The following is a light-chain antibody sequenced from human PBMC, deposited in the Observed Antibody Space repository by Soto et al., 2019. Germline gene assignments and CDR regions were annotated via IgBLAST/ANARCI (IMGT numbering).Light chain of an antibody. CDR1: SCDVGSYNL. V-gene: IGLV2-23*02. CDR2: EVS. J-gene: IGLJ1*01. Sequence: QSALTQPASMSGSPGQSMTISCTGTSCDVGSYNLVSWYQQHPGKAPKLMIYEVSKRPSGVSNRFSGSKSGNTASLTISGLQSEDEADYYCCSYASSSTFYVFGTGTKLTVL. CDR3: CSYASSSTFYV.